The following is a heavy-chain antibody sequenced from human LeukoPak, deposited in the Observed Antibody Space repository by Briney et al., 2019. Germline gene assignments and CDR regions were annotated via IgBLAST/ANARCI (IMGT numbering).Heavy chain of an antibody. Sequence: GGSLRLSCAASGFTFRNYWVNWVRQAPGKGLEWVANINEDGSEKYYVDSVKGRFTISRDNAKNSLYLQMNSLRDEDTAVYYCARDRYYVLDYWGQGILVTVSS. CDR2: INEDGSEK. CDR1: GFTFRNYW. CDR3: ARDRYYVLDY. J-gene: IGHJ4*02. D-gene: IGHD3-10*02. V-gene: IGHV3-7*01.